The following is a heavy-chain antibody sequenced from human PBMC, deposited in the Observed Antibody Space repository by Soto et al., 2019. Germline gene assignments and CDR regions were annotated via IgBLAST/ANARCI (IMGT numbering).Heavy chain of an antibody. CDR3: ARGTGRLLPHANRLGFDY. V-gene: IGHV1-69*12. CDR2: IIPIFGTA. D-gene: IGHD2-15*01. CDR1: GGTFSSYA. Sequence: QVQLVQSGAEVKKPGSSVKVSCKASGGTFSSYAISWVRQAPGQGLEWMGGIIPIFGTANYAQKFQGRVTIPADESTSTAYMELSSLRSEDTAVYYCARGTGRLLPHANRLGFDYWGQGTLVTVSS. J-gene: IGHJ4*02.